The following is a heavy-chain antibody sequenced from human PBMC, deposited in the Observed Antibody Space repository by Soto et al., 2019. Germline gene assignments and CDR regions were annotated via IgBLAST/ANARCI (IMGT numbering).Heavy chain of an antibody. J-gene: IGHJ4*02. Sequence: SETLSLTCAVSGGSISSSNWWSWVRQPPGKGLEWIGEIYHSGSTNYNPSLKSRVTISVDKSKNQFSLMLSSVTAADTAVYYCARGGRSSGWYGAFDYWGQGTLVTVSS. D-gene: IGHD6-19*01. V-gene: IGHV4-4*02. CDR2: IYHSGST. CDR3: ARGGRSSGWYGAFDY. CDR1: GGSISSSNW.